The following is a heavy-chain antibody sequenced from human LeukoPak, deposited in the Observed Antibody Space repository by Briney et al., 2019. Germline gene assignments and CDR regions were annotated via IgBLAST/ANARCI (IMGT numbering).Heavy chain of an antibody. J-gene: IGHJ4*02. D-gene: IGHD5-24*01. CDR3: ARGRNIEMTTMSGGSDY. Sequence: ASVRVSCKASGYIFTDYYMHWVRQAPGRGLEWMGWLNPNSGDTNYAQKFQGRVSMTRDSSISTAYMDLSDLRSDDTAVYSCARGRNIEMTTMSGGSDYWGQGTLVTVSS. CDR1: GYIFTDYY. CDR2: LNPNSGDT. V-gene: IGHV1-2*02.